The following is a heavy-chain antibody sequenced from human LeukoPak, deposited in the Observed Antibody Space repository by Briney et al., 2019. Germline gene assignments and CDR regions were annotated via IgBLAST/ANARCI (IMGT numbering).Heavy chain of an antibody. Sequence: ASVKVSCKVSGYTLTELSMHWVRQAPGKGLEWMGGFDPEDGETIYAQKFQGRVTMTEDTSTDTAYMELSSLRSEDTAVYYCATLGLPAVTYKYYYYYYMDVWGKGTTVTVSS. CDR2: FDPEDGET. D-gene: IGHD2-21*02. CDR1: GYTLTELS. J-gene: IGHJ6*03. V-gene: IGHV1-24*01. CDR3: ATLGLPAVTYKYYYYYYMDV.